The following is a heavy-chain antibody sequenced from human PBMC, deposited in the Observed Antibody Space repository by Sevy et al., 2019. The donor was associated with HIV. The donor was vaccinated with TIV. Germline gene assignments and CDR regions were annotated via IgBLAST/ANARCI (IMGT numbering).Heavy chain of an antibody. CDR2: IWYDGSNK. CDR1: GFTFSSYG. J-gene: IGHJ4*02. CDR3: ARDWASNPFDY. V-gene: IGHV3-33*01. Sequence: GGSLRLSCAASGFTFSSYGMHWVRQAPGKGLEWVAVIWYDGSNKYYADSVKGRFTISRDNSKNTQYLQMNSLRAEDTAVYYCARDWASNPFDYWGQGTLVTVSS. D-gene: IGHD3-16*01.